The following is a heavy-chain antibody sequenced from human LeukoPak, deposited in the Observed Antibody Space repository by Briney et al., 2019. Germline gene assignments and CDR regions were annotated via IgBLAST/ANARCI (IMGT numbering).Heavy chain of an antibody. V-gene: IGHV4-38-2*02. D-gene: IGHD6-19*01. CDR3: ARDQSAYSSGWYSNFDY. CDR1: GYSISSGYY. CDR2: IHHSGST. J-gene: IGHJ4*02. Sequence: SETLSLTCAVSGYSISSGYYWGWIRQPPGKGLEWIGSIHHSGSTYYNPSLKSRVTISVDTSKNQFSLKLSSVTAADTAVYYCARDQSAYSSGWYSNFDYWGQGTLVTVSS.